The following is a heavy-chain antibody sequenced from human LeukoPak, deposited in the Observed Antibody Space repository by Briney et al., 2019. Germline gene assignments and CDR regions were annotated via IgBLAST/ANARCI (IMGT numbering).Heavy chain of an antibody. Sequence: GGSLRLSCAASGFTFSSYAMGWVRQAPGKGLEWVSAISGSGGSTYYADSVKGRFAISRDNSKNTLYLQMNSLRAEDTAVYYCAKFLSVSLRGYVYWGQGTLVTVSS. CDR2: ISGSGGST. CDR1: GFTFSSYA. D-gene: IGHD2-15*01. J-gene: IGHJ4*02. CDR3: AKFLSVSLRGYVY. V-gene: IGHV3-23*01.